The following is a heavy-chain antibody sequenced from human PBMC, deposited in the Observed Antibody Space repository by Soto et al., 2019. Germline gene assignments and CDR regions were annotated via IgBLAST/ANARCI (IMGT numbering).Heavy chain of an antibody. CDR1: GGTFTSYA. Sequence: AVKVWCEGSGGTFTSYAISWVRQAPGQGLEWMGGIIPIFGTANYAQKFQGRVTITADESTSTAYMELSSLRSEDTAVYYCARDVCSGGSCYDYWGQGTPVTVSS. CDR3: ARDVCSGGSCYDY. CDR2: IIPIFGTA. V-gene: IGHV1-69*13. D-gene: IGHD2-15*01. J-gene: IGHJ4*02.